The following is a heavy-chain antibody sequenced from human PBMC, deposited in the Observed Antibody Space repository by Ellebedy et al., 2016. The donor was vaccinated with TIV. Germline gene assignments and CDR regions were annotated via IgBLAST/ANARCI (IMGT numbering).Heavy chain of an antibody. CDR2: IKSRANGETA. J-gene: IGHJ4*02. Sequence: GESLKISCAVSGFTFDDYGMSWVRQAPGKGLEWVGHIKSRANGETADYAAPVKGRFTISRDDSKDTLYLQMNSLKTEDTAVYYCTTNPGVWGDFWGQGTLVTVSS. CDR1: GFTFDDYG. V-gene: IGHV3-15*01. D-gene: IGHD2-8*01. CDR3: TTNPGVWGDF.